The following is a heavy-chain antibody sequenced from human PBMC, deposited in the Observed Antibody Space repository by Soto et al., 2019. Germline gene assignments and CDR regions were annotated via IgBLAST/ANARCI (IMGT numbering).Heavy chain of an antibody. V-gene: IGHV3-9*01. CDR1: GGSINNYY. CDR2: ISWNSGRI. J-gene: IGHJ4*02. CDR3: AKDIREYGSGWTYFDN. Sequence: LSLTCTVSGGSINNYYWSWIRQPAGKGLEWVSGISWNSGRIDYADSVKGRFTISRDNAKKSLYLQMNSLRGEDTALYYCAKDIREYGSGWTYFDNWGQGTLVTVSS. D-gene: IGHD6-19*01.